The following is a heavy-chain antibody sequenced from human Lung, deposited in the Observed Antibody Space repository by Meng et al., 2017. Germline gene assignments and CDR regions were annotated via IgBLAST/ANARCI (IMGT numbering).Heavy chain of an antibody. D-gene: IGHD4-11*01. CDR3: ARGPTTMAHDFDY. CDR1: GGSFSDYY. V-gene: IGHV4-34*01. J-gene: IGHJ4*02. Sequence: VTLQQWGAGRLKPSESLSLTCVVSGGSFSDYYWSWIRQPPGKGLEWIGEINHSGSTNYNPSLESRATISVDTSQNNLSLKLSSVTAADSAVYYCARGPTTMAHDFDYWGQGTLVTVSS. CDR2: INHSGST.